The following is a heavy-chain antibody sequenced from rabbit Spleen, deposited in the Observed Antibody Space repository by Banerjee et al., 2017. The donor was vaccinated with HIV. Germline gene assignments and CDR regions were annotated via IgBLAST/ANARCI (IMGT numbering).Heavy chain of an antibody. V-gene: IGHV1S45*01. CDR2: INGGGDGGT. D-gene: IGHD1-1*01. J-gene: IGHJ4*01. CDR1: GFDFSNYG. Sequence: QEQLVESGGGLVQPGGSLKLSCKASGFDFSNYGVSWVRQAPGKGLEWIACINGGGDGGTYYASWAKGRFTISKTSSTTVTLQMTSLTAADTATYFCGRSINWANRGLNLWGQGTLVTVS. CDR3: GRSINWANRGLNL.